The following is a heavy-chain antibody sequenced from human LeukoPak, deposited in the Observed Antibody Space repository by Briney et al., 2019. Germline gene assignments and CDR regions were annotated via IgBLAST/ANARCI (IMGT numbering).Heavy chain of an antibody. V-gene: IGHV5-51*01. CDR2: IYPGDSDT. Sequence: GESLKISCKGSGYSFTNYWIGWVRQMPGKGLEWMGIIYPGDSDTRYSPSFQGQVTISADKSIRNAYLQWSSLKASDTAMYYCATLPSYYDSSGYNKPRYFDLWGRGTLVTVSS. CDR1: GYSFTNYW. CDR3: ATLPSYYDSSGYNKPRYFDL. J-gene: IGHJ2*01. D-gene: IGHD3-22*01.